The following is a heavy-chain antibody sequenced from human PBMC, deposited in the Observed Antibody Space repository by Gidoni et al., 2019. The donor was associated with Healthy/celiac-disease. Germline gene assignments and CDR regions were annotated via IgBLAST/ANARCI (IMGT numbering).Heavy chain of an antibody. CDR1: GGSFSGSY. J-gene: IGHJ4*02. CDR2: INHSGST. Sequence: QVQLQQWGAGLLKPSETLSLTCAVYGGSFSGSYWSWNRQPPGKGLEWIGEINHSGSTNYNPTLKSGVTISVDTSKNQCSLKLSSVTAADTAVYYGARGGGLNWNYVGIGGYYFDYWGQGTLVTVSS. CDR3: ARGGGLNWNYVGIGGYYFDY. V-gene: IGHV4-34*01. D-gene: IGHD1-7*01.